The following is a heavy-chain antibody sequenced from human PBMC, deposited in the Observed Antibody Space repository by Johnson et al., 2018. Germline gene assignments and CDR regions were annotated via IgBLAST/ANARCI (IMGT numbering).Heavy chain of an antibody. CDR2: IIPIFGTP. D-gene: IGHD5-12*01. V-gene: IGHV1-69*14. J-gene: IGHJ3*02. CDR1: GGTFSSYA. Sequence: QVQLVQSGAEVKKPGSSVKVSCKASGGTFSSYAISWVRQAPGQGLEWMGGIIPIFGTPNYAQKFQGRVTITADKSTSTAYMELSSLRAEDTAVEYCARWSGYGQSDAFDIWGQGTMVTVSS. CDR3: ARWSGYGQSDAFDI.